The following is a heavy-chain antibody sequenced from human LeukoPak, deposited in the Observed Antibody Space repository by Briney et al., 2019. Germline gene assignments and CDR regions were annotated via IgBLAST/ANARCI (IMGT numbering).Heavy chain of an antibody. J-gene: IGHJ4*02. CDR3: AKDLFSSSYHTMAAY. V-gene: IGHV4-39*02. CDR1: GGSISSSSYY. Sequence: SETLSLTCTVSGGSISSSSYYWGWIRQPPGKGLEWIGSIYYSGSTYYNPSLKSRVTISVDTSKNQFSLKLSSVTAADTAVYYCAKDLFSSSYHTMAAYWGQGTLVTVSS. CDR2: IYYSGST. D-gene: IGHD6-6*01.